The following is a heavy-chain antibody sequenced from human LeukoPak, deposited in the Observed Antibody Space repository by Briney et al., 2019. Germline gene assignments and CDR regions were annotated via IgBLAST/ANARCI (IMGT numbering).Heavy chain of an antibody. V-gene: IGHV5-51*01. CDR2: IYPGDSDT. CDR1: GYSFTSYW. J-gene: IGHJ4*02. D-gene: IGHD3-22*01. Sequence: GESLKISCKGSGYSFTSYWIGWVRQMPGKGLEWMGIIYPGDSDTRYSPSFQGQVTISADKSISTAYLQWSSLKASDTAMYYCASYGGTMIVVVITTLICLYWGQGTLVTVSS. CDR3: ASYGGTMIVVVITTLICLY.